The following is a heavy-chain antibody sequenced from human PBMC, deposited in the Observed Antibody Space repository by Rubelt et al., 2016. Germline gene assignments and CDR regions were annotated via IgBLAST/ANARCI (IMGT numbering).Heavy chain of an antibody. CDR2: ISAYKGDT. CDR3: ARTLGSSYSVLGY. Sequence: QVQLVQSGPEVKKPGASVKVSCKASGYPFTSFGIGWVRQAPGQGLEWIGWISAYKGDTNFAQNFQGRVTMTPDTSTGTVYMELRSLRSDDTAVYYCARTLGSSYSVLGYWGQGTLVTVSS. CDR1: GYPFTSFG. D-gene: IGHD6-6*01. J-gene: IGHJ4*02. V-gene: IGHV1-18*01.